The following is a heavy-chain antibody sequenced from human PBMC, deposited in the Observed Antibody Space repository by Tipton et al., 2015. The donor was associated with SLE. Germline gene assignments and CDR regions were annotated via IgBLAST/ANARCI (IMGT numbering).Heavy chain of an antibody. D-gene: IGHD3-22*01. Sequence: TLSLTCTVSGGSISSGSYYWSWIRQPPGKGLEWIGYIYYSGTTNSNPSLKSRVTISVDTSKNQFSLKLTSVTAAGTAVYYCARVYGSSYSHFDHWGQGTLVTVSS. V-gene: IGHV4-61*01. CDR1: GGSISSGSYY. J-gene: IGHJ4*02. CDR3: ARVYGSSYSHFDH. CDR2: IYYSGTT.